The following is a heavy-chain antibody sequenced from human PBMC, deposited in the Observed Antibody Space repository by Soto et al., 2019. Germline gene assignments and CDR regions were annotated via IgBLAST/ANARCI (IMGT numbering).Heavy chain of an antibody. CDR1: GFTFSSYL. D-gene: IGHD6-6*01. Sequence: EVQLVESGGGLVQPGGSLRLTCTASGFTFSSYLLSWVRQAPGKGMEWVANIKQDGSDIYYVDSVKGRFTISRDNAKTSLYLQMNSRTAEDTAIYYSAKVKSLAGQEWGQGTLVTVSS. J-gene: IGHJ4*02. V-gene: IGHV3-7*05. CDR3: AKVKSLAGQE. CDR2: IKQDGSDI.